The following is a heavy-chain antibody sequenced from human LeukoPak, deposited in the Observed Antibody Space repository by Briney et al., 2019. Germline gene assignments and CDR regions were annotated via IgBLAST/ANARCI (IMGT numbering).Heavy chain of an antibody. CDR2: IYTSRST. CDR3: ARGYRFYFDY. D-gene: IGHD1-1*01. V-gene: IGHV4-61*02. CDR1: GGSISSGAYY. Sequence: SETLSLTCTVSGGSISSGAYYWSWIRQPAGKGLEWIGRIYTSRSTNYNPALKSRVTISADTSKNQFSLKVSSVTAADTAVYYCARGYRFYFDYWGQGTLVTVSS. J-gene: IGHJ4*02.